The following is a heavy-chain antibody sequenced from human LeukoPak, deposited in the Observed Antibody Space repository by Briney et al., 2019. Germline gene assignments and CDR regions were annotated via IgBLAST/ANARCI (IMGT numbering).Heavy chain of an antibody. Sequence: ASVKVSCKASGYTFTGYYMHCVRQAPGQGLEWMGWINPNSGGTNYAQKFQGRVTMTRDTSISTAYMELSRLRSDDTAVYYCARVRYYYDSSGYPDYWGQGTLVTVSS. V-gene: IGHV1-2*02. J-gene: IGHJ4*02. CDR3: ARVRYYYDSSGYPDY. CDR1: GYTFTGYY. D-gene: IGHD3-22*01. CDR2: INPNSGGT.